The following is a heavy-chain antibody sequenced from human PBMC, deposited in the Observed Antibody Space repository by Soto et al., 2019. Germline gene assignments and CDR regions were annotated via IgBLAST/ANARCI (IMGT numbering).Heavy chain of an antibody. J-gene: IGHJ3*02. CDR3: TRRRDFWSGYYHAFDI. CDR1: GFTFSGSA. CDR2: IRSKANSYAT. V-gene: IGHV3-73*01. D-gene: IGHD3-3*01. Sequence: GGSLRLSCAASGFTFSGSAMHWVRQASGKGLEWVGRIRSKANSYATAYAASVKGRFTISRDDSKNTAYLQMNSLKTEDTAVYYCTRRRDFWSGYYHAFDIWGQGTMVTV.